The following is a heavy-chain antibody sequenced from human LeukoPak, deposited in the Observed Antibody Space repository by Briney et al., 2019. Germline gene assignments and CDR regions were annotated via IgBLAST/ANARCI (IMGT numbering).Heavy chain of an antibody. CDR1: GGSISSYY. V-gene: IGHV4-59*01. CDR2: IYYSGST. J-gene: IGHJ3*02. D-gene: IGHD3-22*01. Sequence: SETLSLTCTVPGGSISSYYWSWIRQPPGKGLEWIGYIYYSGSTNYNPSLKSRVTISVDTSKNQFSLKLSSVTAADTAVYYCARGAMIVHAFDIWGQGTMVTVSS. CDR3: ARGAMIVHAFDI.